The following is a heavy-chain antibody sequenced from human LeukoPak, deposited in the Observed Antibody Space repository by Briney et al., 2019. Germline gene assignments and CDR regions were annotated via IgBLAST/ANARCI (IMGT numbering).Heavy chain of an antibody. Sequence: GASVKVSCKASGGTFSSYAISWVRQAPGKGLEWVSAISGSGGSTYYADSVKGRFTISRDNSKNTLYLQMNSLRAEDTAVYYCAKVGYRLWFGELSPLNYWGQGTLVTVSS. V-gene: IGHV3-23*01. CDR1: GGTFSSYA. J-gene: IGHJ4*02. CDR2: ISGSGGST. CDR3: AKVGYRLWFGELSPLNY. D-gene: IGHD3-10*01.